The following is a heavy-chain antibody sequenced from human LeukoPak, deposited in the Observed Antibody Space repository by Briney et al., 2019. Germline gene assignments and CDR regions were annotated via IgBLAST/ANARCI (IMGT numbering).Heavy chain of an antibody. CDR3: ARGPYSNNWYPLGGS. D-gene: IGHD6-13*01. Sequence: GASVKVSCKASGGTFSSYAISWVRQAPGQGLEWMGRIIPILGIANYAQKFQGRVTMTEDTSTDTAYMELSSLRSEDTAVYYCARGPYSNNWYPLGGSWGQGTLVTVSS. CDR1: GGTFSSYA. V-gene: IGHV1-69*04. J-gene: IGHJ5*02. CDR2: IIPILGIA.